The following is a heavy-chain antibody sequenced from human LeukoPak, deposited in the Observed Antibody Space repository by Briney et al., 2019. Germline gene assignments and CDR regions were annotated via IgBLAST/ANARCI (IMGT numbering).Heavy chain of an antibody. CDR2: ISSSSRYI. Sequence: GGSLRLSCAASGFTFSCMNWVRQAPGKGLEWASSISSSSRYIYYADSVKGRFTISRDNAKNSLYLQMNSLRAEDTAVYYCARDLPLEKYYGSGTYSYYFDSWGQGALVTVSS. J-gene: IGHJ4*02. CDR3: ARDLPLEKYYGSGTYSYYFDS. CDR1: GFTFSC. V-gene: IGHV3-21*01. D-gene: IGHD3-10*01.